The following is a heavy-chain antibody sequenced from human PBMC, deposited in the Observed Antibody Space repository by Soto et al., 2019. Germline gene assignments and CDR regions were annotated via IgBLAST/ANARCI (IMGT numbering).Heavy chain of an antibody. D-gene: IGHD3-10*01. V-gene: IGHV4-34*02. CDR1: GGSFSGYY. CDR2: INHSGSA. J-gene: IGHJ5*02. CDR3: ARGVPGYGSGSPDHTYNWFDP. Sequence: QVQLQQWGAGLLKPSETLSLTCAVYGGSFSGYYWSWIRQPPGKGLEWSGEINHSGSANYNPSLKSRVTISVDTSKNQFSLKVNSVTAADTAVYYCARGVPGYGSGSPDHTYNWFDPWGQGTQVTVSS.